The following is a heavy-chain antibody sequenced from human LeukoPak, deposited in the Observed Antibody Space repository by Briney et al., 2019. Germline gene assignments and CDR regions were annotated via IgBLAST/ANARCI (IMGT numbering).Heavy chain of an antibody. CDR1: GFTFSTYD. CDR2: ISGSGGST. V-gene: IGHV3-23*01. Sequence: PGGSLRLSCAASGFTFSTYDMTWVRQAPGKGLEWVSSISGSGGSTYSADSVKGRFTTSRDNSKNTLYLQMNGLRAEDTAVYYCAKDLAAVPGDKYFAYWGQGTLVTVSS. CDR3: AKDLAAVPGDKYFAY. D-gene: IGHD6-13*01. J-gene: IGHJ4*02.